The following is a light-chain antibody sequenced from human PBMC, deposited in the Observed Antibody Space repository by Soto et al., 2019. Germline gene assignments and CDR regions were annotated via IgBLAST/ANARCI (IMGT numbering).Light chain of an antibody. Sequence: EIVLTQSPGTLPLSPGERATLSCRASQSVSSSYLAWYQQKPGQAPRVLIYGASSRATGIPDRFSGSGSGTDFPLTISRLEPEDFAVYYCQQYGSSPATFGQGTKVEIK. CDR1: QSVSSSY. J-gene: IGKJ1*01. CDR2: GAS. V-gene: IGKV3-20*01. CDR3: QQYGSSPAT.